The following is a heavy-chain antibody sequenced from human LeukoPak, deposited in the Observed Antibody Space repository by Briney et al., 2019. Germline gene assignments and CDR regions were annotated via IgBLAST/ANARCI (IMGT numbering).Heavy chain of an antibody. CDR2: INWNGAST. CDR1: GFSFDDLG. D-gene: IGHD6-6*01. V-gene: IGHV3-20*04. J-gene: IGHJ6*03. CDR3: AKAVCPTIKFCDSSYFMDV. Sequence: GGSLRLSCAASGFSFDDLGMTWVRQVPGKGLEWVAGINWNGASTGYADSVRGRFTISRDNAKNSLYLQMNSLRAEDTALYYCAKAVCPTIKFCDSSYFMDVWGKGTTVNVS.